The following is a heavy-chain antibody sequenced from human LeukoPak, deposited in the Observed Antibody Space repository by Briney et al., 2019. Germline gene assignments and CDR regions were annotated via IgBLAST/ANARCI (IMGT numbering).Heavy chain of an antibody. V-gene: IGHV3-33*08. D-gene: IGHD6-13*01. CDR3: ARGGSSWYFDY. CDR1: GFTFRNYV. J-gene: IGHJ4*02. Sequence: GGSLRLSCAASGFTFRNYVIHWVRQAPGKGLEWVAVIWYDGSNKYYADSVKGRFTISRDNSKNTLYLQMNSLRAEDTAVYYCARGGSSWYFDYWGQGTLVTVSS. CDR2: IWYDGSNK.